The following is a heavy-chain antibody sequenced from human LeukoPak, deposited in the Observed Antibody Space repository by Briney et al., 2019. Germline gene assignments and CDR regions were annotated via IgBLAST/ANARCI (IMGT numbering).Heavy chain of an antibody. D-gene: IGHD2-2*02. J-gene: IGHJ4*02. CDR2: IYHSGSA. CDR3: VRYCSSTTCYTRAVDY. V-gene: IGHV4-38-2*02. Sequence: SETLSLTCTVSGYSVTSGYNWAWIRQPPGKVLEWIGSIYHSGSAYYNPSLKSRVTISVDTSKNQFSLKLSSVTAADTAVYYCVRYCSSTTCYTRAVDYWGQGTLVTVSS. CDR1: GYSVTSGYN.